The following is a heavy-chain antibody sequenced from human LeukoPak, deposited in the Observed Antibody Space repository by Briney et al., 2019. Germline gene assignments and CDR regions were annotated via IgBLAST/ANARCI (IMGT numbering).Heavy chain of an antibody. CDR1: GFAFSIYA. Sequence: GGSLRLSCTASGFAFSIYAISWVRQAPGKGLEWVSAINGGGDNTYYADSVKGRFTISRDNSKNTLYLQMNSVRAEDTAVYYCAKEGGYGDQINFDYWGQGTLVTVSS. V-gene: IGHV3-23*01. D-gene: IGHD4-17*01. CDR3: AKEGGYGDQINFDY. J-gene: IGHJ4*02. CDR2: INGGGDNT.